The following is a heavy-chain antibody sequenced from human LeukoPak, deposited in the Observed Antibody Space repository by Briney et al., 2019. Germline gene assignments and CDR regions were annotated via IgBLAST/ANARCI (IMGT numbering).Heavy chain of an antibody. CDR2: IQGVET. J-gene: IGHJ5*02. CDR1: GFTVYRDF. Sequence: GGSLRLSCAASGFTVYRDFMIWVRQAPGKGLQWVSKIQGVETTYADSVKGRFTISRDDSKNTLYLQMNSLRVEDTAVYYCATRGAWGQGTLVTASS. CDR3: ATRGA. V-gene: IGHV3-53*01.